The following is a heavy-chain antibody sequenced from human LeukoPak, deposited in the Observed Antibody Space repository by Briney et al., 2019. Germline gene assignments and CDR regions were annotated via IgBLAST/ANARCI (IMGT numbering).Heavy chain of an antibody. Sequence: GGSLRLSCAASGFAFESYTMTWVRQAPGKGLEWVSLISDTSSDINYAESVRGQFTISRDNAKNSLFLQMDSLRVEDTAIYYCAKGLFSAFDKYLDSWGQGTLVAVSS. CDR3: AKGLFSAFDKYLDS. CDR1: GFAFESYT. J-gene: IGHJ4*02. D-gene: IGHD5-12*01. V-gene: IGHV3-21*04. CDR2: ISDTSSDI.